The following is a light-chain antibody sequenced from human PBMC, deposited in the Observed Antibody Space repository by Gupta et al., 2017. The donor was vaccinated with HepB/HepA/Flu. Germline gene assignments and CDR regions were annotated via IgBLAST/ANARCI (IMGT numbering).Light chain of an antibody. Sequence: DVVMTQSPLSLPVTLGQPASISCRSSQSRVYSDGNTYLNWFQQRPGQAPRRLIYKVSNWDSGVADRFSGSGYGNDLTLKISRGEEEDVGVYYCRQHTHWPSYTFGQGTKLEIK. CDR3: RQHTHWPSYT. J-gene: IGKJ2*01. CDR2: KVS. V-gene: IGKV2D-30*01. CDR1: QSRVYSDGNTY.